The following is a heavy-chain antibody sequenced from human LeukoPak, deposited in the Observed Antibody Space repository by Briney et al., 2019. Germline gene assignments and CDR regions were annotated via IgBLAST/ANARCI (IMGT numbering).Heavy chain of an antibody. V-gene: IGHV1-2*02. CDR3: ARVIDCSSTSCYTQDNWFDP. CDR2: INPNSGGT. J-gene: IGHJ5*02. D-gene: IGHD2-2*02. Sequence: ASVKVSCKASGYTFTGYYMHWVRQAPGQGLEWMGWINPNSGGTNYAQKFQGRVTMTRDTSISTAYMELSRLRSDDTAVYYCARVIDCSSTSCYTQDNWFDPWGQGTLVTVSS. CDR1: GYTFTGYY.